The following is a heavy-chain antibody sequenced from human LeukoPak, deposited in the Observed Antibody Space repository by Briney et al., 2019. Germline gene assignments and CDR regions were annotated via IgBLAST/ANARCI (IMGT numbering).Heavy chain of an antibody. CDR3: AKDHYGSGSYYYYGMDV. J-gene: IGHJ6*04. D-gene: IGHD3-10*01. CDR1: GFTFSSYW. V-gene: IGHV3-7*03. Sequence: GGSLRLSCAASGFTFSSYWMSWVRQAPGKGLEWVANIKQDGSEKYYVDSVKGRFTISRDNAKNSLYLQMNSLRAEDTAVYYCAKDHYGSGSYYYYGMDVWGKGTTVTVSS. CDR2: IKQDGSEK.